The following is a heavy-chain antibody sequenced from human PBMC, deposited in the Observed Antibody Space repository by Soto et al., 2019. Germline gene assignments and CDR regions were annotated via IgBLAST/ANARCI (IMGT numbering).Heavy chain of an antibody. Sequence: HPGGSLRLSCVVTGLNFDDFAMHWVRQAPGKGLEWVSGITWNSRVLAYADSVKGRFTISRDNARNSLYLQMDSLRDEDTALYYCAKGGYDFWSPYYFDSWGQGTLVTVSS. J-gene: IGHJ4*02. CDR3: AKGGYDFWSPYYFDS. V-gene: IGHV3-9*01. CDR1: GLNFDDFA. CDR2: ITWNSRVL. D-gene: IGHD3-3*01.